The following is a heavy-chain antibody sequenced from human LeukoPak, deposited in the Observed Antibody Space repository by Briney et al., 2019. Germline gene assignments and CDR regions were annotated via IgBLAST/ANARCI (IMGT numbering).Heavy chain of an antibody. CDR3: AKGINIGRHYYFDY. J-gene: IGHJ4*02. V-gene: IGHV3-23*01. Sequence: PGGSLRLSCAASGFPFSSYSMNWVRQAPGKGLEWVASIHGSGGSTYYADSVKGRFTISRDNSKNTLSLQVNTLRAEDTAVYYCAKGINIGRHYYFDYWGQGTLVTVSS. CDR2: IHGSGGST. CDR1: GFPFSSYS.